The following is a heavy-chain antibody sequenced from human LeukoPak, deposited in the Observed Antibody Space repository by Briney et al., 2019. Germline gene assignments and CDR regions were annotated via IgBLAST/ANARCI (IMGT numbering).Heavy chain of an antibody. D-gene: IGHD3-10*01. Sequence: PSETLSLTCAVYGGSFSGYYWSWIRQPPGKGLEWIGSIYYSGSTYYNPSLKSRVTISVDTSKNQFALKVSSVTAADTAVYYCARHQFYGSGSYYFDYWGQGTLVTVSS. CDR1: GGSFSGYY. CDR2: IYYSGST. J-gene: IGHJ4*02. CDR3: ARHQFYGSGSYYFDY. V-gene: IGHV4-34*01.